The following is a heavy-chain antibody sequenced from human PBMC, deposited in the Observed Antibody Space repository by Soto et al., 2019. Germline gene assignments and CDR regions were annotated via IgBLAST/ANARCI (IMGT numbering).Heavy chain of an antibody. D-gene: IGHD1-7*01. V-gene: IGHV1-18*04. Sequence: QVQLVQSGAEVKKPGASVKVSCKASGYTFTSYGISWVRQAPGQGLEWMGWISAYNGNTNYAQKLQGRGTMTTDTSTSTAYMELRSLRSDDTAVYYCARRRLTGPKGNNWFDPWGQGTLVTVSS. J-gene: IGHJ5*02. CDR3: ARRRLTGPKGNNWFDP. CDR2: ISAYNGNT. CDR1: GYTFTSYG.